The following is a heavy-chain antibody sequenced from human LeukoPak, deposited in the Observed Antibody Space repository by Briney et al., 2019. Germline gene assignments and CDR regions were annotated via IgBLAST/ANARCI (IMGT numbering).Heavy chain of an antibody. V-gene: IGHV4-59*08. CDR1: GGSISSYY. Sequence: SETLSLTCTVSGGSISSYYWSWIRQPPGKGLEWIRYIYYSGSTNYNPSLKSRVTISVDTSKNQFSLKLSSVTAADTAVYYCARQNRPGIAVAGSPLFDYWGQGTLVTVSS. J-gene: IGHJ4*02. CDR3: ARQNRPGIAVAGSPLFDY. D-gene: IGHD6-19*01. CDR2: IYYSGST.